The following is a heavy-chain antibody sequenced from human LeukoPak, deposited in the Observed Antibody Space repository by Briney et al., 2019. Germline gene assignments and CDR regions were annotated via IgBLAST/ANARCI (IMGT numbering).Heavy chain of an antibody. CDR2: IKQDGSEK. Sequence: GGSLRLSCAASGFTFSSYWMSCVRQAPGKGLEWVANIKQDGSEKYYVDSVKGRFTISRDNAKNSLYLQMNSLRAEDTAVYYCARDQGSGWYYYYYGMDVWGQGTTVTVSS. V-gene: IGHV3-7*01. CDR1: GFTFSSYW. CDR3: ARDQGSGWYYYYYGMDV. D-gene: IGHD6-19*01. J-gene: IGHJ6*02.